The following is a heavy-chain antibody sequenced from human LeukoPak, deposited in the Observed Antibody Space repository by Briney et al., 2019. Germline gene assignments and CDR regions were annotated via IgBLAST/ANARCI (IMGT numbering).Heavy chain of an antibody. Sequence: GGSLRLSCAASGFTFSSYGMHWVRQAPGKGLEWVAFIRYDGSNKYYADSVKGRFTISRDNSKNTLYLQMNSLRAEDTAVYYCAKDRIHYGSGSFDYWGQGTLVTVSS. D-gene: IGHD3-10*01. V-gene: IGHV3-30*02. J-gene: IGHJ4*02. CDR1: GFTFSSYG. CDR2: IRYDGSNK. CDR3: AKDRIHYGSGSFDY.